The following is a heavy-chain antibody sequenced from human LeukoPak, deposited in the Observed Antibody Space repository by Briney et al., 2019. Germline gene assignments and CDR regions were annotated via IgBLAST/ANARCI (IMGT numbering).Heavy chain of an antibody. V-gene: IGHV1-69*04. CDR2: IIPILGIA. J-gene: IGHJ4*02. CDR3: ARDPDSSFPLDY. D-gene: IGHD3-22*01. CDR1: GGTFSSYA. Sequence: GASVKVSCKASGGTFSSYAISWVRQAPGQGLEWMGRIIPILGIANYAQKFQGRVTITADKSTSTAYMELSSLRSEDTAVYYCARDPDSSFPLDYWGQGTLVTVSS.